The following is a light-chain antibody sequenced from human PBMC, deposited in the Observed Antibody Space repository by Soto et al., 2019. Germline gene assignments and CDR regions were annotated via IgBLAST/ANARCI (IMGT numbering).Light chain of an antibody. Sequence: AIQMTQSPSSLSASVGDRVTITCRASQGIRSDLGWYQQKPGKAPNLLIYAASSLQSGVPSRFSGSGSGTDFTLTITGLQPEDSATYYCLQDYNYPRTVGQGTKVDIK. CDR2: AAS. V-gene: IGKV1-6*01. CDR3: LQDYNYPRT. J-gene: IGKJ1*01. CDR1: QGIRSD.